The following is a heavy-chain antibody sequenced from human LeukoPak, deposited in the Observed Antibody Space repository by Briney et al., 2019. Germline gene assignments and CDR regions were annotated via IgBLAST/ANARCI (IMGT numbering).Heavy chain of an antibody. V-gene: IGHV4-59*12. CDR2: VCHSGST. CDR3: ARVSPSFAHNWFDP. J-gene: IGHJ5*02. Sequence: SETLSLTCTVSGGSISTYYWSWIRQPPEMGLEWIGDVCHSGSTNYNPSLKSRLTISVDTSKNQFSLRLTSVTAADTAVYYCARVSPSFAHNWFDPWGQGTLVTVSS. CDR1: GGSISTYY. D-gene: IGHD3-10*01.